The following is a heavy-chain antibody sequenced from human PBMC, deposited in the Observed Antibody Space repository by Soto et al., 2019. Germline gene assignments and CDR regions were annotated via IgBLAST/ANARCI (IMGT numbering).Heavy chain of an antibody. Sequence: ASVKFSCKASGGTFSSYAISWVRQAPGQGLEWMGGIIPIFVTANYAQKFQGRVTMTADESTSTAYMELSSLRSEDTAGYYCARVDRSGSGAVDLFGQGRMVTV. CDR3: ARVDRSGSGAVDL. CDR1: GGTFSSYA. V-gene: IGHV1-69*13. CDR2: IIPIFVTA. D-gene: IGHD6-19*01. J-gene: IGHJ3*01.